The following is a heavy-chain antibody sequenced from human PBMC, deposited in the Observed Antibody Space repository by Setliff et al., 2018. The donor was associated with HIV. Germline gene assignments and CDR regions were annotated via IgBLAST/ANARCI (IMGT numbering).Heavy chain of an antibody. CDR1: GGSFSGSY. D-gene: IGHD6-19*01. J-gene: IGHJ6*03. CDR3: ARVPSSGWYGGHHYMDV. CDR2: IHYSGSI. V-gene: IGHV4-59*01. Sequence: PSETLSLTCAVYGGSFSGSYWSWIRQPPGKGLEWLGYIHYSGSINYNPSLRSRVTISGDSSKNQVSLMLSSVTAADTAVYFCARVPSSGWYGGHHYMDVWGKGAAVTVSS.